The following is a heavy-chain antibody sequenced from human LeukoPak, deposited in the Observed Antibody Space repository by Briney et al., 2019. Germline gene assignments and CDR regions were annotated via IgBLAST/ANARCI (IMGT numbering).Heavy chain of an antibody. D-gene: IGHD5-12*01. CDR3: VKYIVATLSY. V-gene: IGHV3-64D*06. Sequence: GGSLRLSCSASGFTFSSYAMHWVRQAPGKGLEYVSAISSNGGSTYYADSVKGRFTISRDNSKNTLYLQMSSLGAEDTAVYYCVKYIVATLSYWGQGTLVTVSS. CDR2: ISSNGGST. CDR1: GFTFSSYA. J-gene: IGHJ4*02.